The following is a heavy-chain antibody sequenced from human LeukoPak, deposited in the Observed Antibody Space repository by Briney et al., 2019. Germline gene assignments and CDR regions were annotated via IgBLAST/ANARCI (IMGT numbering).Heavy chain of an antibody. CDR2: INPNSGGT. D-gene: IGHD1-1*01. V-gene: IGHV1-2*06. CDR3: ARVLATGTTHRLIPDY. J-gene: IGHJ4*02. CDR1: GYTFTGYY. Sequence: ASVTVSCKASGYTFTGYYMHWVRQAPGQGLEWMGRINPNSGGTNYAQKFQGRVTMTRDTSISTAYMELSRLRSDDTAVYYCARVLATGTTHRLIPDYWGQGTLVTVSS.